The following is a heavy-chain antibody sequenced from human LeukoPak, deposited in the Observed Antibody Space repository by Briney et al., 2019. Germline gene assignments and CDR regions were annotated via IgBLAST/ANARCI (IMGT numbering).Heavy chain of an antibody. CDR1: GYTFTSYG. CDR3: ARAAVVPAAIFYYYMDV. CDR2: ISAYNGNT. D-gene: IGHD2-2*01. V-gene: IGHV1-18*01. J-gene: IGHJ6*03. Sequence: ASVKVSCKASGYTFTSYGICWVRQAPGQGLEWMGWISAYNGNTNYAQKLQGRVTMTTDTSTSTAYMELRSLRSDDTAVYYCARAAVVPAAIFYYYMDVWGKGTTVTVSS.